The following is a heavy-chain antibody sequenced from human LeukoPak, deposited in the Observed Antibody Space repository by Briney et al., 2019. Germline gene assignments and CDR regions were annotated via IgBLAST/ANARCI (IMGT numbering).Heavy chain of an antibody. CDR1: GFTFSSNY. CDR2: IYSGGST. J-gene: IGHJ4*02. CDR3: ASGTYYYDSSGYSGDYFDY. D-gene: IGHD3-22*01. V-gene: IGHV3-53*01. Sequence: GGSLRLSCAASGFTFSSNYMSWVRQAPGKGLEWVSVIYSGGSTYYADSVKGRFTISRDNSKNTLYLQMNSLRAEDTAVYYCASGTYYYDSSGYSGDYFDYWGQGTLVTVSS.